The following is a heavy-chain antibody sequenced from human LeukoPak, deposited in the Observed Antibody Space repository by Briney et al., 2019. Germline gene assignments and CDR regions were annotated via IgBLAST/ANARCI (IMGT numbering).Heavy chain of an antibody. Sequence: RSSETLSLTCTVSGGSISSYYWSWIRQPPGKGLEWIGYIYYSGSTNYNPSLKSRVTISVDTSKNQFSLKLSSVTAADTAVYYCARVSLRTDAFDIWGQGTMVTVSS. V-gene: IGHV4-59*01. CDR1: GGSISSYY. D-gene: IGHD3-16*01. CDR2: IYYSGST. CDR3: ARVSLRTDAFDI. J-gene: IGHJ3*02.